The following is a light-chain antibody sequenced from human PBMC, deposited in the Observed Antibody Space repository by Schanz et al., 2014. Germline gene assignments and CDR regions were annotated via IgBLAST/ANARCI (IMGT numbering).Light chain of an antibody. Sequence: QSALTQPASVSGSPGQSITISCTGTSSGIGGYKYVSWYQQHPGKAPKLVIYDVTHRPSGVSDRFSGSNSGNTASLTISGLQAEDEADYYCSSYTSSSTRVFGTGTKLTVL. CDR2: DVT. J-gene: IGLJ1*01. CDR3: SSYTSSSTRV. V-gene: IGLV2-14*03. CDR1: SSGIGGYKY.